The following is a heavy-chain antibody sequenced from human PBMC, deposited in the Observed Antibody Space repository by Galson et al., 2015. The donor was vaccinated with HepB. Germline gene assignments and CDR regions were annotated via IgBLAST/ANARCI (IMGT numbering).Heavy chain of an antibody. V-gene: IGHV3-21*01. D-gene: IGHD2-15*01. CDR1: GSTFSSYN. J-gene: IGHJ4*02. CDR3: ATGNFCTGDSCYSFDW. CDR2: ITISRYSNK. Sequence: SLRLSCAGSGSTFSSYNLDWVRQAPGKGLEWLSSITISRYSNKYYADSVRGRFTISRDDAKSSLFLHLNSLRAEDTAVYYCATGNFCTGDSCYSFDWWGQGTRVTVSS.